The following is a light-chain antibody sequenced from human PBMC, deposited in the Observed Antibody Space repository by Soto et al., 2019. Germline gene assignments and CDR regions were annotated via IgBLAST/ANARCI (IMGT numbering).Light chain of an antibody. CDR1: SSDVGGYSY. CDR3: CSYAGSSSWV. V-gene: IGLV2-11*01. J-gene: IGLJ2*01. Sequence: QSALTQPRSVSGSPGQSVTISCTGTSSDVGGYSYVSWYQQHPGKAPKLMIYDVSKRPPGVPDRFSGSKSGNTASLTISGLQSEDEADYYCCSYAGSSSWVFGGGTKLTVL. CDR2: DVS.